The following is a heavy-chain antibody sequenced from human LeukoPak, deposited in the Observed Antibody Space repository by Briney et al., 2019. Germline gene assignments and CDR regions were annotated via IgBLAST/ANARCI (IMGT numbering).Heavy chain of an antibody. J-gene: IGHJ4*02. CDR1: GGSISSGGYY. D-gene: IGHD2-2*01. Sequence: PSETLSLTCTVSGGSISSGGYYWSWIRQHPGKGLEWIGYIYYSGSTYYNPSLKSRVTISVDTSKNQFSLKLSPVTAADTAVYYCARDLDQLRIDYWGQGTLVTVSS. CDR2: IYYSGST. V-gene: IGHV4-31*03. CDR3: ARDLDQLRIDY.